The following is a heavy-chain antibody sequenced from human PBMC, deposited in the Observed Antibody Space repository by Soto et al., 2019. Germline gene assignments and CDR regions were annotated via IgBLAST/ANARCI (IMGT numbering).Heavy chain of an antibody. CDR3: AKFPEAPYHSSGYLDY. CDR2: ISGSGGSA. J-gene: IGHJ4*02. V-gene: IGHV3-23*01. D-gene: IGHD3-22*01. CDR1: GFTFGSYA. Sequence: GGSLILSCAASGFTFGSYAMSWVRQAPGKGLEWVSAISGSGGSAYYADSVKGRFTISRDNSKNTLYLQMNSLRAEDTAVYYCAKFPEAPYHSSGYLDYWGQGTLVTVSS.